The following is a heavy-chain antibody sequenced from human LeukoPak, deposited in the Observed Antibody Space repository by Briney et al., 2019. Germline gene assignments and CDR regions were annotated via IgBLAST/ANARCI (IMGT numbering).Heavy chain of an antibody. J-gene: IGHJ4*02. D-gene: IGHD5-18*01. CDR1: GYTFTGYY. CDR3: ARVRWIPRGEFDY. CDR2: INPNSGGT. Sequence: ASVKVSCKASGYTFTGYYMHWVRQAPGQGLEWMGRINPNSGGTNYAQKFQGRVTMTRDTSISTAYMELSRLRSDDTAVYYCARVRWIPRGEFDYWGQGTLVTVSS. V-gene: IGHV1-2*06.